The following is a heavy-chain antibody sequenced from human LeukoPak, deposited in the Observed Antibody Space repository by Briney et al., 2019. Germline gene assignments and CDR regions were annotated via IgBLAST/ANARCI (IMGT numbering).Heavy chain of an antibody. Sequence: SETLSLTCTVSGYSISSGYYWGWIRQPPGKGLEWIGSIYHSGSTYYNPSLKSRVTISVDTSKNQFSLKLSSVTAADTAVYYRARSRGRLAQLDYWGQGILVTVSS. V-gene: IGHV4-38-2*02. CDR3: ARSRGRLAQLDY. CDR2: IYHSGST. J-gene: IGHJ4*02. D-gene: IGHD1-1*01. CDR1: GYSISSGYY.